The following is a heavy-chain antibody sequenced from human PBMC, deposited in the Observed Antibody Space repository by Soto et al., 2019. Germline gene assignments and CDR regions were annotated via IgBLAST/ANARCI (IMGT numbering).Heavy chain of an antibody. CDR3: ASVAAAGDAFDI. CDR1: GDSVSSNSAA. J-gene: IGHJ3*02. Sequence: SQTLSLTCAISGDSVSSNSAAWNWIRQSPSRGPEWLGRTYYRSKWYNDYAVSVKSRITINPDKSKNQFSLQLNSVTPEDTAVYYCASVAAAGDAFDIWGQGTMVTVSS. CDR2: TYYRSKWYN. D-gene: IGHD6-13*01. V-gene: IGHV6-1*01.